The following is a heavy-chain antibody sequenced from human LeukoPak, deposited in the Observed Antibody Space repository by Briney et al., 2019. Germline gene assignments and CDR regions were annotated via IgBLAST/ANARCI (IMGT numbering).Heavy chain of an antibody. D-gene: IGHD3-22*01. CDR1: GGSFSGYY. J-gene: IGHJ6*03. Sequence: TSETLSLTCAVYGGSFSGYYWTWIRQSPGKGLEWIGEINPSGSTYYNPSLKSRLTISRDTSKSQFSLRLSSVTAADTAVYYCARGRQEISMILVVMTGVSYYLDVWGKGTTVTVS. CDR2: INPSGST. V-gene: IGHV4-34*01. CDR3: ARGRQEISMILVVMTGVSYYLDV.